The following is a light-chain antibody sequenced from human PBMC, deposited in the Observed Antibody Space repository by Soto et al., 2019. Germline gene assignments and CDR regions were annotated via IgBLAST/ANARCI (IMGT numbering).Light chain of an antibody. J-gene: IGKJ4*01. Sequence: DIQMTQSPSTLSASVGDRVTITCRASQSIRTWLAWYQQRPGKAPKVLIYEASGLQSGVPSRFSGSGSGTEFTLTISSLQPDDFATYYCQQYNSYPLTFGGGTKVEIK. CDR2: EAS. CDR1: QSIRTW. V-gene: IGKV1-5*01. CDR3: QQYNSYPLT.